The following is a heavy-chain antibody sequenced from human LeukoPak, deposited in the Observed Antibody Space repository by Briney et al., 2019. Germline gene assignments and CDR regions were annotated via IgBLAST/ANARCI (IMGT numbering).Heavy chain of an antibody. Sequence: GESLKISCKGSGYSLTSYWIGWVRQMPGKGLEWMGIIYPGDSDTRYSPSFQGQVTISADKSISTAYLQWSSLKASDTAMYYCARHNPSYDFWSGPYYFDYWGQGTLVTVSS. CDR2: IYPGDSDT. V-gene: IGHV5-51*01. D-gene: IGHD3-3*01. CDR3: ARHNPSYDFWSGPYYFDY. J-gene: IGHJ4*02. CDR1: GYSLTSYW.